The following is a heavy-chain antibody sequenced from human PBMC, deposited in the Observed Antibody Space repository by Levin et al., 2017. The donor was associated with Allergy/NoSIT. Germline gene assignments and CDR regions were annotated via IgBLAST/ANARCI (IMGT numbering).Heavy chain of an antibody. CDR3: ARDLTMVRGTSGGWFDP. CDR1: GGTFSSYA. J-gene: IGHJ5*02. Sequence: ASVKVSCKASGGTFSSYAISWVRQAPGQGLEWMGGIIPIFGTANYAQKFQGRVTITADESTSTAYMELSSLRSEDTAVYYCARDLTMVRGTSGGWFDPWGQGTLVTVSS. D-gene: IGHD3-10*01. CDR2: IIPIFGTA. V-gene: IGHV1-69*13.